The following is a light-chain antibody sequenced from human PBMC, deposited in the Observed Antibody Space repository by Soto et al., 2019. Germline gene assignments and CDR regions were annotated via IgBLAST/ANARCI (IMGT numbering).Light chain of an antibody. V-gene: IGKV3-20*01. CDR1: QPISSHNY. CDR3: QQYDNSPLS. CDR2: GAS. Sequence: IVLTQSPGTLSLSPGERATLSCRASQPISSHNYLAWYQQKPGQAPRVLIYGASRRATGISDRFSGSGSGTDFTLTISRLEPEDFAVYYCQQYDNSPLSCGGGTKMEIK. J-gene: IGKJ4*01.